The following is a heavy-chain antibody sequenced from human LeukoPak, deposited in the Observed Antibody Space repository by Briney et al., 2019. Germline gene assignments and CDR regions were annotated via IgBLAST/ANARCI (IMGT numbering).Heavy chain of an antibody. V-gene: IGHV4-30-2*03. D-gene: IGHD2-2*01. CDR2: IYHRGST. J-gene: IGHJ4*02. CDR1: GGSISSGGYS. CDR3: ARHEGQLLPFDY. Sequence: PSQTLSLTCAVSGGSISSGGYSWSWIQQPPGKGVEWIGYIYHRGSTYYNPSLKSRVIISVDTSKNQFSLKLSSVTAADTAVYYCARHEGQLLPFDYWGQGTLVTVSS.